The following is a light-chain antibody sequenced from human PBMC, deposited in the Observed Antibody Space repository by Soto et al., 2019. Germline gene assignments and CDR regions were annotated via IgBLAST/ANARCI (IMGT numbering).Light chain of an antibody. CDR3: QQYNGYWT. Sequence: DIQMTQSPSTLSASVGDRVTITCRASQSISDSLAWYQQKPGKAPKLLIYEASSLKSGVPSRFSGSRSGTXXXXTXXXLQPDDFATYYCQQYNGYWTFGQGTKVEIK. J-gene: IGKJ1*01. CDR2: EAS. V-gene: IGKV1-5*03. CDR1: QSISDS.